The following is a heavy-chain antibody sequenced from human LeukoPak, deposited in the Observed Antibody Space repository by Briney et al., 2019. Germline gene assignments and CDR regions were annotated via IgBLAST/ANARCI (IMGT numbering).Heavy chain of an antibody. CDR1: GFTFSSYA. J-gene: IGHJ6*02. V-gene: IGHV3-23*01. D-gene: IGHD6-6*01. Sequence: GGSLRLSCAASGFTFSSYAMSWVRQAPGKGLEWVSAISGSGGSTYYADSVKGRFTISRDNSKNTLYLQMNSLRAEDTAVYYCATSSSSATEYYYYYYGMDVWGQGTTVTVSS. CDR3: ATSSSSATEYYYYYYGMDV. CDR2: ISGSGGST.